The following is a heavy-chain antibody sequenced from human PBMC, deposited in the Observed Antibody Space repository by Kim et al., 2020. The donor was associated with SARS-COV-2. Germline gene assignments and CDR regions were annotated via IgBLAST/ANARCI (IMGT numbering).Heavy chain of an antibody. CDR1: GFTVSGNY. V-gene: IGHV3-66*01. CDR2: IYSGGST. D-gene: IGHD6-19*01. CDR3: ARDGSGWYFDN. J-gene: IGHJ4*02. Sequence: GGSLRLSCAASGFTVSGNYMSWVRQAPGKGLEWISIIYSGGSTYYADSVKGRSTISRDNSKNTVYLQMNSLRAEDTAVYYCARDGSGWYFDNWGQGTLVTVSS.